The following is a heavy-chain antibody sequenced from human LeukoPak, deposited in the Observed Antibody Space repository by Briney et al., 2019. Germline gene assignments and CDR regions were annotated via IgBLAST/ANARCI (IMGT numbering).Heavy chain of an antibody. CDR2: IYYSGST. CDR1: GGSISSSSYY. D-gene: IGHD2-2*01. V-gene: IGHV4-39*01. J-gene: IGHJ4*02. Sequence: SETLSLACTVSGGSISSSSYYWGWIRQPPGKGLEWIGSIYYSGSTYYNPSLKSRVTISVDTSKNQFSLKLSSVTAADTAVYYCARRYCSSTSCSFDYWGQGTLVTVPS. CDR3: ARRYCSSTSCSFDY.